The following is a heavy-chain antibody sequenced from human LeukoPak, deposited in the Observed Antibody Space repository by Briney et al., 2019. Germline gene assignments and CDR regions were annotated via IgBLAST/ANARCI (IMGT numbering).Heavy chain of an antibody. J-gene: IGHJ5*02. V-gene: IGHV1-18*04. CDR1: GYTFTGYY. Sequence: VSVKVSCKASGYTFTGYYMHWVRQAPGQGLEWMGWISAYNGNTNYAQKLQGRVTMTTDTSTSTAYMELRSLRSDDTAVYYCARDYCSSTSCYYNWFDPWGQGTLVTVSS. CDR3: ARDYCSSTSCYYNWFDP. CDR2: ISAYNGNT. D-gene: IGHD2-2*01.